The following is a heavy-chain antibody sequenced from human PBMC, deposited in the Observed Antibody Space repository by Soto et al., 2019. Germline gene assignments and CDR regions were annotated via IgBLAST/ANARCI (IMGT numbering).Heavy chain of an antibody. Sequence: SVKVSCKASGYTFTIYAMNWVLQSALRGRDGMGGIIPISETTNYAQIFQGRVSIVADISTSTAYMELSRLRSEDTAVYYCARALLSHSYDSGGYDSYFHGMDVWGQGTPVTVSS. V-gene: IGHV1-69*06. CDR3: ARALLSHSYDSGGYDSYFHGMDV. D-gene: IGHD3-22*01. CDR1: GYTFTIYA. J-gene: IGHJ6*02. CDR2: IIPISETT.